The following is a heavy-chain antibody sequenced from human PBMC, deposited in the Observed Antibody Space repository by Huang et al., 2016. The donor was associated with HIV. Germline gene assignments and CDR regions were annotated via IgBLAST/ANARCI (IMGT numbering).Heavy chain of an antibody. J-gene: IGHJ4*01. V-gene: IGHV1-2*02. CDR1: EYTFTGYY. CDR2: INPNSCGT. Sequence: QVQLVQSGAEVKKPGASVKVSCKASEYTFTGYYMPWVRQAPAQGLGGMGWINPNSCGTNYAQKFQGRVTMTRETSISTAYMELSRLRSDDTAVYYCARPAHYYDSSGYLKYWGQGTLVTVSS. D-gene: IGHD3-22*01. CDR3: ARPAHYYDSSGYLKY.